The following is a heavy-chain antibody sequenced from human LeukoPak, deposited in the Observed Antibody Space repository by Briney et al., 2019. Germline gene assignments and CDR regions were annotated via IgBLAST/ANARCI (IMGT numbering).Heavy chain of an antibody. J-gene: IGHJ4*02. Sequence: ASVKVSCKASGYTFTSHGISWVRQAPGQGLEWXXXVSTYNGNTNYVPKYQGRVTMTTDTSTSTAYMELRSLRSDDTAVYYCARDVDTATDQINDYWGQGTLVTVSS. D-gene: IGHD5-18*01. CDR2: VSTYNGNT. CDR1: GYTFTSHG. V-gene: IGHV1-18*04. CDR3: ARDVDTATDQINDY.